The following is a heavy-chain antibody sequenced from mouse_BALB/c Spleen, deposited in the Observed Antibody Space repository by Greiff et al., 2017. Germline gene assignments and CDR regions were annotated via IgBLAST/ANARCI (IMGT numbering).Heavy chain of an antibody. J-gene: IGHJ3*01. CDR2: ISNLAYSI. V-gene: IGHV5-15*02. Sequence: EVQLMESGGGLVQPGGSRKLSCAASGFTFSDYGMAWVRQAPGKGPEWVAFISNLAYSIYYADTVTGRFTISRENAKNTLYLEMSSLRSEDTAMYYCARGTDGTRGFAYWGQGTLVTVS. CDR3: ARGTDGTRGFAY. D-gene: IGHD2-1*01. CDR1: GFTFSDYG.